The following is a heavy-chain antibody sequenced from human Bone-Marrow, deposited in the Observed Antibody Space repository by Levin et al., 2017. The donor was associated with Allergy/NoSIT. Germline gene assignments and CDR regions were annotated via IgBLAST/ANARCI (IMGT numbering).Heavy chain of an antibody. V-gene: IGHV4-31*03. CDR2: VHDSGRT. Sequence: SQTLSLTCIVSGGSISSSRYFWSWNRQHPGEGLELIGFVHDSGRTYYCPSLKSRVSISMATTKIPFSLRPSSVTAADTALDDCARAATYFGSGLYDYVMDVWGKGTTVTVSP. CDR3: ARAATYFGSGLYDYVMDV. CDR1: GGSISSSRYF. D-gene: IGHD6-25*01. J-gene: IGHJ6*04.